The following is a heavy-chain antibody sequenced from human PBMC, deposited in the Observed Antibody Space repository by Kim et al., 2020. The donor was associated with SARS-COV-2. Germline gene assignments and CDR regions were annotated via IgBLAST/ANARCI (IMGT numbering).Heavy chain of an antibody. J-gene: IGHJ2*01. V-gene: IGHV5-51*01. CDR1: GYSLTNHW. D-gene: IGHD7-27*01. Sequence: GESLKISCKCSGYSLTNHWIGWVRQMPGKGLEWVGMIYPDDSDTRYSPSFQGQVTISADKSINTAYLQWSSLKASDSAMYYCARTNWGSSQYWYFDLWGR. CDR2: IYPDDSDT. CDR3: ARTNWGSSQYWYFDL.